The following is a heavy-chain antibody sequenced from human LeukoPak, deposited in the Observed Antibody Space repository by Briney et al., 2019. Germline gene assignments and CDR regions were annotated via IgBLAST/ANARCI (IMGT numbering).Heavy chain of an antibody. CDR1: GGSFSGYY. J-gene: IGHJ5*02. CDR2: INHSGST. CDR3: ARFSRFTGYNWFDP. Sequence: SETLSLTCAVYGGSFSGYYWSWIRQPPGKGLEWIGEINHSGSTNYDPSLKSRVTISVDTSKNQFSLKLSSVTAADTAVYYCARFSRFTGYNWFDPWGQGTLVTVSS. D-gene: IGHD3-3*01. V-gene: IGHV4-34*01.